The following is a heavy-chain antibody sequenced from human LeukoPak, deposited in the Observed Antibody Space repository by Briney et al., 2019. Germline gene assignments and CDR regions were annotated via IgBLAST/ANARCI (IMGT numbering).Heavy chain of an antibody. V-gene: IGHV1-24*01. D-gene: IGHD3-10*01. J-gene: IGHJ6*02. CDR3: ATDGSGSYEMGYYGMDV. CDR2: FDPEDGET. CDR1: GYTLTELS. Sequence: ASVKVSCKVSGYTLTELSMHWVRQAPGKGLEWMGGFDPEDGETIYAQKFQGRVTMTEDTSTDTAYMELSSLRSEDTAVYCCATDGSGSYEMGYYGMDVWGQGTTVTVSS.